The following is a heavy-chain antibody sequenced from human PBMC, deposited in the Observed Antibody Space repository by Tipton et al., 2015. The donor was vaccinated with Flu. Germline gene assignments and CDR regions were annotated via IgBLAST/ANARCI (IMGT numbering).Heavy chain of an antibody. V-gene: IGHV3-48*04. CDR3: TRAWAGLDL. D-gene: IGHD1-26*01. CDR1: GFTFNKFS. CDR2: ITRSSSTE. Sequence: SLRLSCAASGFTFNKFSMNWVRQAPGKGLEWISYITRSSSTEYYADSVKGRFSISRDNAKNTLYLQMNSLRAEDTAVYYCTRAWAGLDLWGRGTLVTVSS. J-gene: IGHJ2*01.